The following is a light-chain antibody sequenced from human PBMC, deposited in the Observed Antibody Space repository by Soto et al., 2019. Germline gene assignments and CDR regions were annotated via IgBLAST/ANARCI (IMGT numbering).Light chain of an antibody. CDR1: QSVSSK. CDR3: QQYNNWPSLT. CDR2: GAS. V-gene: IGKV3-15*01. Sequence: IVMTQSPATLSLSPGERATLSCRASQSVSSKLAWYQQKPGQAPRLLIYGASTRATGIPFKFIGSGSGTEFTLNISSLQSEDFAVYYCQQYNNWPSLTFGGGTKVDIK. J-gene: IGKJ4*01.